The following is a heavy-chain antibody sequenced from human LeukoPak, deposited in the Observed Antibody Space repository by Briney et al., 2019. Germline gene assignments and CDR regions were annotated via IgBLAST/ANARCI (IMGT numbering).Heavy chain of an antibody. CDR3: ARAEITAAGVPFDY. CDR1: GESFSGYY. D-gene: IGHD6-13*01. J-gene: IGHJ4*02. V-gene: IGHV4-34*01. CDR2: VNHSGST. Sequence: SETLSLTCAVYGESFSGYYWSWSRQPPGKGLEWMGEVNHSGSTNYNPSLKSRVTISVDTSKNQFSLKLSSVTAADTGVYYCARAEITAAGVPFDYWGQGTLVTVSS.